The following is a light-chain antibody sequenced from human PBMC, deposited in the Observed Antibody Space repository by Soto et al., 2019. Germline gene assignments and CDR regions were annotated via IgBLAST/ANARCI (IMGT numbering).Light chain of an antibody. V-gene: IGLV4-69*01. CDR1: SGHSSYA. CDR2: LNSDGSH. CDR3: QTWGTGLLV. Sequence: QPVLTQSPSASASLGASVKLTCTLSSGHSSYAIACHQQQPEKGPRYLMKLNSDGSHSKGDGIPDRFSGSSSGAERYLTISSLQSEDEAGYYCQTWGTGLLVFGGGTKLTVL. J-gene: IGLJ3*02.